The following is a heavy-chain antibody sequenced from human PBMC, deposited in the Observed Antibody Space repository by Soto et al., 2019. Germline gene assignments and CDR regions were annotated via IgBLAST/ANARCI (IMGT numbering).Heavy chain of an antibody. J-gene: IGHJ4*02. Sequence: GGSLRLSCAASGFTFGDYWMTGARQAPGKGLEWVANLKRDGRERYYVDSVKGRFSVSRDNAKNSLYLQMNNLRPEDTAVYYCARDVYEILGRVVRRLDSWGQGTPVTVSS. V-gene: IGHV3-7*03. CDR3: ARDVYEILGRVVRRLDS. D-gene: IGHD2-8*01. CDR1: GFTFGDYW. CDR2: LKRDGRER.